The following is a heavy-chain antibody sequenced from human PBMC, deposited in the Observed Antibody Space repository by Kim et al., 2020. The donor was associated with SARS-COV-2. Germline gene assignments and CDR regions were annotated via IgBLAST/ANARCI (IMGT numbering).Heavy chain of an antibody. V-gene: IGHV3-11*01. D-gene: IGHD5-18*01. CDR2: ISSSGSTI. CDR3: ARCPNRIQLWLAGYYYYYYYMDV. Sequence: GGSLRLSCAASGFTFSDYYMSWIRQAPGKGLEWVSYISSSGSTIYYADSVKGRFTISRDNAKNSLYLQMNSLRAEDTAVYYCARCPNRIQLWLAGYYYYYYYMDVWGKGTTVTVSS. J-gene: IGHJ6*03. CDR1: GFTFSDYY.